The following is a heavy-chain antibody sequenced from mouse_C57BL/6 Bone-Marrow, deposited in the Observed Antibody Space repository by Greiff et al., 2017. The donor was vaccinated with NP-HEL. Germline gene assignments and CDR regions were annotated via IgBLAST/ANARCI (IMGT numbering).Heavy chain of an antibody. Sequence: VQLQQSGPVLVKPGASVKMSCKASGYTFTDYYMNWVKQSHGKSLEWIGVINPYNGGTSYNQKFKGKATLTVDKSSSTAYMELNSLTSEDSAVYYCARPTARVDYWGQGTSVTVSS. CDR3: ARPTARVDY. J-gene: IGHJ4*01. CDR2: INPYNGGT. CDR1: GYTFTDYY. D-gene: IGHD3-2*01. V-gene: IGHV1-19*01.